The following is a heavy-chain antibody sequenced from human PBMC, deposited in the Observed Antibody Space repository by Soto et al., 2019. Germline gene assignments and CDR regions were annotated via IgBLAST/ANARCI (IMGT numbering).Heavy chain of an antibody. CDR1: GCTVSSYA. Sequence: GASGKVSCKASGCTVSSYAISWVRRAPGQGLEWMGGIIPIFGTANYAQKFQGRVTITADESTSTAYMELSSLRSEDTAVYYCARSSGWYGGNGYLDYWGQGTLVTVSS. J-gene: IGHJ4*02. V-gene: IGHV1-69*13. CDR2: IIPIFGTA. D-gene: IGHD6-19*01. CDR3: ARSSGWYGGNGYLDY.